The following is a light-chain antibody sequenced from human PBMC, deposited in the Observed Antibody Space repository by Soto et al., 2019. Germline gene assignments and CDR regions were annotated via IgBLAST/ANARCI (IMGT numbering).Light chain of an antibody. CDR2: EVS. Sequence: QSALTQPASVPGSPGQSITISCTGTSSDVGGYNYVSWYQQHPVKAPKLMISEVSNRPSGVSNRFSGSKSGNTASLTISGLQAEDEADYYCSSYTSSSTVVFGGGTKLTVL. V-gene: IGLV2-14*01. CDR3: SSYTSSSTVV. J-gene: IGLJ2*01. CDR1: SSDVGGYNY.